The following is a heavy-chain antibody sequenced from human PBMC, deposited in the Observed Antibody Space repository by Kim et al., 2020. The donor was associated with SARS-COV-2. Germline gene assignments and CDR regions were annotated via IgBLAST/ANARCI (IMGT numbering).Heavy chain of an antibody. J-gene: IGHJ4*02. CDR1: GGSFSSYY. Sequence: SETLSLTCAXYGGSFSSYYWSWIRQPPGKGLEWIGEINHSGSTNYNSSLKSRVTISVDTSKNQFSLKLTSMTAPDTALYYCARGGKLLDYWGQGTLVTVSS. D-gene: IGHD1-1*01. CDR3: ARGGKLLDY. CDR2: INHSGST. V-gene: IGHV4-34*01.